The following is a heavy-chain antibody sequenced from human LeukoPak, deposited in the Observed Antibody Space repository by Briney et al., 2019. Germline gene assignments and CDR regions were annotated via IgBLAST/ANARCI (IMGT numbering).Heavy chain of an antibody. V-gene: IGHV3-30-3*01. J-gene: IGHJ5*02. Sequence: GGSLRLSCAASGFTFSSYAMHWVRQAPGKGLEWVAVISYDGSNKYYADFVKGRFTISRDNSKNTLYLQMNSLRAEDTAVYYCAKDGWFDPWGQGTLVTVSS. CDR1: GFTFSSYA. CDR3: AKDGWFDP. CDR2: ISYDGSNK.